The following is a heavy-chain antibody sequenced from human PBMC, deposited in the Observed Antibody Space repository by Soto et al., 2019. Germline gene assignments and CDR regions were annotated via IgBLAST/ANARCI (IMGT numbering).Heavy chain of an antibody. Sequence: TLCLTCTVSGGSISSGVYYWSWIRQHPGKGLEWIGYIYYSGSTYYNPSLKSRVTISVDTSKNQFSLKLSSVTAADTAVYYCARFTYGVPVDYWGQGTLVTVSS. V-gene: IGHV4-31*03. CDR2: IYYSGST. CDR1: GGSISSGVYY. D-gene: IGHD4-17*01. J-gene: IGHJ4*02. CDR3: ARFTYGVPVDY.